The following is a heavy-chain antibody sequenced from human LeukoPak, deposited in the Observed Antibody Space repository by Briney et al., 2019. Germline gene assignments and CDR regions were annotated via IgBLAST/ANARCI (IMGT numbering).Heavy chain of an antibody. CDR2: ISSDGNTT. CDR3: ARSSCSGGSCYGY. Sequence: GGSLRLSCAASGFTLSTYWMHWVRQAPGKGLVWVSRISSDGNTTSYADSVRGRFTISRDNAKSTLYLQMNSLRAEDTAVYYCARSSCSGGSCYGYWGQGTLVTVSS. V-gene: IGHV3-74*01. J-gene: IGHJ4*02. D-gene: IGHD2-15*01. CDR1: GFTLSTYW.